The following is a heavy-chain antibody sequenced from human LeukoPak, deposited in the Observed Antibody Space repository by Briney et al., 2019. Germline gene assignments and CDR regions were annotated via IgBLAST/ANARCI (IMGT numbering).Heavy chain of an antibody. CDR1: GFTFSSYA. Sequence: GGSLRLSCAASGFTFSSYAMHWVRQAPGRGLEWVAVISYDGSNKYYADSVKGRFTISRDNSKNTLYLQMNSLRAEDTAVYYCARDGGGIAARPEGYWGQGTLVTVSS. CDR3: ARDGGGIAARPEGY. J-gene: IGHJ4*02. CDR2: ISYDGSNK. V-gene: IGHV3-30-3*01. D-gene: IGHD6-6*01.